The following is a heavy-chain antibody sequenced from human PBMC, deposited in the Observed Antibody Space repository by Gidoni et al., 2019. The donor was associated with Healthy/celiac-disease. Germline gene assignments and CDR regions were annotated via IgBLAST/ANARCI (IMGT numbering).Heavy chain of an antibody. CDR2: ISSSGSTI. Sequence: EVQLVESGGGLVKPGGSLRLSCAASGFTFSSYSMNWVRQAPGKGLEWVSSISSSGSTIYYADSVKGRFTISRDNAKNSLYLQMNSLRAEDTAVYYCARGGIVGAFYGMDVWGQGTTVTVSS. J-gene: IGHJ6*02. D-gene: IGHD1-26*01. V-gene: IGHV3-21*01. CDR3: ARGGIVGAFYGMDV. CDR1: GFTFSSYS.